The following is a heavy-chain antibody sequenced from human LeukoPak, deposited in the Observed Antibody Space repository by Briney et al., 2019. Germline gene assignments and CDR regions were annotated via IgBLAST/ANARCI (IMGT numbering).Heavy chain of an antibody. CDR2: IKTNSGGT. Sequence: GASVKVSFKASGYTFTGYFMHWVRQAPGQGLEWMGWIKTNSGGTKYAQKFQGRVTMTRDTSISTAYLEMTRLRSDDTAVYYCAREEAATPSDFDYWGQGTLVTVSS. CDR3: AREEAATPSDFDY. J-gene: IGHJ4*02. D-gene: IGHD6-25*01. CDR1: GYTFTGYF. V-gene: IGHV1-2*02.